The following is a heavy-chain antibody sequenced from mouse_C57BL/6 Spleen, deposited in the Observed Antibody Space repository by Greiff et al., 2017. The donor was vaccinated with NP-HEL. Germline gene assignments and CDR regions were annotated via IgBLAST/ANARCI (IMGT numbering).Heavy chain of an antibody. V-gene: IGHV1-55*01. CDR2: IYPGSGST. CDR1: GYTFTSYW. Sequence: QVQLQQPGAELVKPGASVKMSCKASGYTFTSYWITWVKQRPGQGLEWIGDIYPGSGSTNYNEKFKSKATLTVDTSSSTAYMQLSSLTSEDSAVYYCARKTTVVAGRLDYWGQGTTLTVSS. CDR3: ARKTTVVAGRLDY. J-gene: IGHJ2*01. D-gene: IGHD1-1*01.